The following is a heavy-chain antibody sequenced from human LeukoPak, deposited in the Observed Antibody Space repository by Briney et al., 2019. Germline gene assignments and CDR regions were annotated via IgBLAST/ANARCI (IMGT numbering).Heavy chain of an antibody. CDR2: ISGSGGST. D-gene: IGHD3-16*01. Sequence: GGSLILSCAASGFTFSSYGMSWVRQAPGKGLEWVSAISGSGGSTYYADSVKGRFTISRDNSKNTLYLQMNSLRAEDPAVYYCAKTWGTHGDYFDYWGQGTLVTVSS. V-gene: IGHV3-23*01. J-gene: IGHJ4*02. CDR1: GFTFSSYG. CDR3: AKTWGTHGDYFDY.